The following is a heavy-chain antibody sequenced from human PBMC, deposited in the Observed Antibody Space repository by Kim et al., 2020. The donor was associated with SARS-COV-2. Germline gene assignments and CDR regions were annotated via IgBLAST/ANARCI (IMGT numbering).Heavy chain of an antibody. J-gene: IGHJ5*02. Sequence: SVKVSCKASGGTFSSYAISWVRQAPGQGLEWMGGIIPIFGTANYAQKFQGRVTITADESTSTAYMELSSLRSEDTAVYYCARASLGELLMFYGWFDPWGQGTLVTVSS. V-gene: IGHV1-69*13. D-gene: IGHD3-10*01. CDR3: ARASLGELLMFYGWFDP. CDR2: IIPIFGTA. CDR1: GGTFSSYA.